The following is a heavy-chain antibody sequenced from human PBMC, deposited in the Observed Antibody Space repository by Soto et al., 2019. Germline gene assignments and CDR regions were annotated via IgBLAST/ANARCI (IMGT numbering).Heavy chain of an antibody. CDR2: IYYSGST. CDR3: ARRGTIREMATIRGGAYYFDY. D-gene: IGHD5-12*01. J-gene: IGHJ4*02. Sequence: SEPLSLTCTVSGGSVSSGSYYWSWIRQPPGKGLEWIGYIYYSGSTNHNPSLKSRVTISVDTSKNQFSLKLSPVTAADTAVYYCARRGTIREMATIRGGAYYFDYSGPGTLVTVSS. V-gene: IGHV4-61*01. CDR1: GGSVSSGSYY.